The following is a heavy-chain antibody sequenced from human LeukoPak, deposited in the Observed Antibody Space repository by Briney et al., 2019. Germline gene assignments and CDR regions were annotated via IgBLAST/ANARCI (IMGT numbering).Heavy chain of an antibody. D-gene: IGHD3-10*01. Sequence: ASVKVSCQTFGYTFISYYIQWVRQAPGHGLVLVGWINPNSGGSKYAQRFQGRVTMTLDTSISTAYMGLSSLTSDDTAVYYCARGAYVAGSYFDSWGQGTRVIVSS. CDR2: INPNSGGS. V-gene: IGHV1-2*02. CDR3: ARGAYVAGSYFDS. CDR1: GYTFISYY. J-gene: IGHJ4*02.